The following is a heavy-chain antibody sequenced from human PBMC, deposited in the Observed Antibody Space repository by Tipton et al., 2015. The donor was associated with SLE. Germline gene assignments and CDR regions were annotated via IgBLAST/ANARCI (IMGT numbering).Heavy chain of an antibody. CDR1: GASISRGSYY. D-gene: IGHD1-14*01. CDR3: ARARRTTSSHFDY. Sequence: TLSLTCSVSGASISRGSYYWTWVRQPAGKGLEWIGHVYTGGATTYNPSLESRLTISIDTSKNQFSLRLTSMTPADTALYYCARARRTTSSHFDYWGQGTLVTVSS. CDR2: VYTGGAT. J-gene: IGHJ4*02. V-gene: IGHV4-61*09.